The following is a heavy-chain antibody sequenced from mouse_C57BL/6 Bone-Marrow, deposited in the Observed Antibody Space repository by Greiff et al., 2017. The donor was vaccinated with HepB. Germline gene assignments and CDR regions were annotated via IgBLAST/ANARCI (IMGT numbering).Heavy chain of an antibody. V-gene: IGHV1-81*01. CDR2: IYPRSGNT. J-gene: IGHJ3*01. D-gene: IGHD1-1*01. CDR3: ARSYGSSYAWFAY. Sequence: VQLQQSGAELARPGASVKLSCKASGYTFTSYGISWVKQRTGQGLEWIGEIYPRSGNTYYNEKFKGKATLTADKSSSTAYMELRSLTSEDSAVYFCARSYGSSYAWFAYWGQGTLVTVSA. CDR1: GYTFTSYG.